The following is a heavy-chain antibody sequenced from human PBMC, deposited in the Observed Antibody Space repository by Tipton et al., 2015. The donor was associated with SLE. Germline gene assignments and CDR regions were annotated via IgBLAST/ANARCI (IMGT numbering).Heavy chain of an antibody. CDR1: GYPYNGYG. D-gene: IGHD2-21*02. Sequence: QLVQSGAELKKPGASVRVSCKASGYPYNGYGISWLRQAPGHGLEWMAWISAHNGDTNSAQKFQDRVTVTMDTSTDTAYMDMRRLTSDDTAVYYCARDGGDNRLPHAFDVWGQGTMVIVSS. J-gene: IGHJ3*01. V-gene: IGHV1-18*01. CDR3: ARDGGDNRLPHAFDV. CDR2: ISAHNGDT.